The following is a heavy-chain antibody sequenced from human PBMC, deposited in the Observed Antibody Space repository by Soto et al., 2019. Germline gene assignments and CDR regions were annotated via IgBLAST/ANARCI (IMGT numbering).Heavy chain of an antibody. CDR1: GFSLSTSGVG. CDR2: IYWDDDK. CDR3: ARHIPSGYNDAFDI. Sequence: QITLKESGPTLVKPTQTLTLTCTFSGFSLSTSGVGVGWIRQPPGKALEWVTLIYWDDDKRYSPSLKSRITITKDASKSQVVLTMSNMDPVDTGKYYCARHIPSGYNDAFDIWGQGTMVTVSS. J-gene: IGHJ3*02. V-gene: IGHV2-5*02. D-gene: IGHD3-9*01.